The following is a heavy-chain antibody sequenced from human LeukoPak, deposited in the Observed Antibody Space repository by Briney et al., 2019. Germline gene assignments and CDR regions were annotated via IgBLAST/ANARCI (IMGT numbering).Heavy chain of an antibody. CDR1: GFTFSSYG. J-gene: IGHJ3*02. CDR3: ARGYGDYGGAFDI. Sequence: GGSLRLSCAASGFTFSSYGMHWVRQAPGKGLEWVAVIWYDGSNKYYADSVKGRFTISRDNSKNTLYLQMNSLRAGDTAVYYCARGYGDYGGAFDIWGQGTMVTVSS. V-gene: IGHV3-33*01. D-gene: IGHD4-17*01. CDR2: IWYDGSNK.